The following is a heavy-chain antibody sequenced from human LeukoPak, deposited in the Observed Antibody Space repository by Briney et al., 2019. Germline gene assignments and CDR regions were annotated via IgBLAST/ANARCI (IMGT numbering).Heavy chain of an antibody. Sequence: ASVKVSCKASGYTFTGYYMHWVRQAPGQGLEWVGWINPNSGVTNYAQKFQGRVTMTRDTSISTASMEPSRLRSDDTAVYYCARDSDSGSLDYWGQGTLVTVSS. CDR2: INPNSGVT. V-gene: IGHV1-2*02. D-gene: IGHD1-26*01. J-gene: IGHJ4*02. CDR1: GYTFTGYY. CDR3: ARDSDSGSLDY.